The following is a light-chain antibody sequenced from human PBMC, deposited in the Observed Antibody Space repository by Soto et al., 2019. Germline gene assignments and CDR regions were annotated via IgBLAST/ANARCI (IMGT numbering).Light chain of an antibody. V-gene: IGLV2-8*01. CDR3: SSYAGSNVI. CDR2: EVD. Sequence: QSALTQPPSASGSPGQSVTISCTGTSSDVGDYKYVSWYQQHPGKAPKLMIYEVDKRPSGVPDRFSDSKSGNTASLAVSGLQAEDEADYFCSSYAGSNVIFGGGTKLTVL. CDR1: SSDVGDYKY. J-gene: IGLJ2*01.